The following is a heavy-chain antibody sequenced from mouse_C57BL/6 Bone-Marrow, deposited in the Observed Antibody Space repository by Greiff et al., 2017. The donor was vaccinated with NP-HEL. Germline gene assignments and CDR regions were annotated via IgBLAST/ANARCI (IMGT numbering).Heavy chain of an antibody. Sequence: DVKLVESGPGLAKPSQTLSLTCSVTGYSITSDYWNWIRKFPGNKLEYMGYISYSGSTYYNPSLKSRISITRDTSKNQYYLQLNSVTTEDTATYYCARWIYYYGSSYGYFDVWGTGTTVTVSS. CDR3: ARWIYYYGSSYGYFDV. CDR1: GYSITSDY. J-gene: IGHJ1*03. CDR2: ISYSGST. D-gene: IGHD1-1*01. V-gene: IGHV3-8*01.